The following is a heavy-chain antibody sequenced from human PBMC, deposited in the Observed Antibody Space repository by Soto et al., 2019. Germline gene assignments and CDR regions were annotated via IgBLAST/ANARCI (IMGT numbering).Heavy chain of an antibody. CDR2: ISYDGSNK. V-gene: IGHV3-30*18. CDR1: GFTFSSYG. Sequence: QVQLVESGGGVVQPGRSLRLSCAASGFTFSSYGMHWVRQAPGKGLEWVAVISYDGSNKYYADSVKGRFTISRDNSKNTLYLQMNSLRAGDTAVYYCAKDLFYDFWSGPDYWGQGTLVTVSS. CDR3: AKDLFYDFWSGPDY. J-gene: IGHJ4*02. D-gene: IGHD3-3*01.